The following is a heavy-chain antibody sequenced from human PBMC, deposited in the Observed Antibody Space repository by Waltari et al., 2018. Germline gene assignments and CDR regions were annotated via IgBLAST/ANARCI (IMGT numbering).Heavy chain of an antibody. CDR3: AVPPRRGSSWYYFDY. V-gene: IGHV4-34*01. Sequence: QVQLQQWGAGLLKPSETLSLTCAVYGGSFSGYYWSWIRQPPGKGLEWIGETNHSGSTNYNPSLKSRVTISVDTSKNQFSLKLSSVTAADTAVYYCAVPPRRGSSWYYFDYWGQGTLVTVSS. D-gene: IGHD6-13*01. J-gene: IGHJ4*02. CDR1: GGSFSGYY. CDR2: TNHSGST.